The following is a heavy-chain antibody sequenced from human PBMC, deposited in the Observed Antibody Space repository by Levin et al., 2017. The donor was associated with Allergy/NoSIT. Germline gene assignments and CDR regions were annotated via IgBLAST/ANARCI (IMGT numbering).Heavy chain of an antibody. CDR3: ARGYGSGSYPYYYYYGMDV. CDR2: INHSGST. CDR1: GGSFSGYF. J-gene: IGHJ6*02. D-gene: IGHD3-10*01. Sequence: ESLKISCAVYGGSFSGYFCTWIRQPPGKGLEWIGEINHSGSTNYNPSLKSRVTITVDTSKNQLSLKLSSVTAADTAVYYCARGYGSGSYPYYYYYGMDVWGQGTTVTVSS. V-gene: IGHV4-34*01.